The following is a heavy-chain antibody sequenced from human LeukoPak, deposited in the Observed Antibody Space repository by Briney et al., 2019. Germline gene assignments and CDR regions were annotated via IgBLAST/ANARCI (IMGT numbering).Heavy chain of an antibody. J-gene: IGHJ4*02. CDR2: IYYSGST. CDR1: GGSISSSSYY. CDR3: ARIQLLLWFGESDY. Sequence: SETLSLTRTVSGGSISSSSYYWGWIRQPPGKGLEWIGSIYYSGSTYYNPSLKSRVTISVDTSKNQFSLKLSSVTAADTAVYYCARIQLLLWFGESDYWGQGTLVTVSS. D-gene: IGHD3-10*01. V-gene: IGHV4-39*01.